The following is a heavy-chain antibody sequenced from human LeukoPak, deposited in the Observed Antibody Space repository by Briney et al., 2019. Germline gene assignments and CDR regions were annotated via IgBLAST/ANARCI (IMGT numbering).Heavy chain of an antibody. CDR3: ARASHWNQLHYFDY. V-gene: IGHV4-59*12. Sequence: SETLSLTCTVSGGSISSYYWSWIRQPPGKGLEWIGYIYYSGSTNYNPSLKSRVTISLDKSKNQFSLNLTSVTAADTAVYYCARASHWNQLHYFDYWGQGTLVTVSS. CDR2: IYYSGST. J-gene: IGHJ4*02. D-gene: IGHD1-1*01. CDR1: GGSISSYY.